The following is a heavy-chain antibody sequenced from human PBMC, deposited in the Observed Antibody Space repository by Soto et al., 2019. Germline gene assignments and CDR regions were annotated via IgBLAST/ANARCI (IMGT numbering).Heavy chain of an antibody. CDR3: ARTAPPPLRGYSGSTADYYYGMDV. Sequence: ASVKVSCKASGYTFTGYYMHWVRQAPGQGLEWMGWINPNSGGTNYAQKFQGWVTMTRDTSISTAYMELSRLRSDDTAVYYCARTAPPPLRGYSGSTADYYYGMDVWGQGTTVTVSS. D-gene: IGHD5-12*01. CDR1: GYTFTGYY. V-gene: IGHV1-2*04. CDR2: INPNSGGT. J-gene: IGHJ6*02.